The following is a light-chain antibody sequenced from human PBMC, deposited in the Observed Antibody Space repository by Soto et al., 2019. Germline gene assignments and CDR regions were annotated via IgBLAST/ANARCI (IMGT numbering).Light chain of an antibody. CDR1: SGSIASND. V-gene: IGLV6-57*04. J-gene: IGLJ2*01. CDR2: ENN. CDR3: QSYDSSTVV. Sequence: NFMLTQPHSVSESPGKTVTISCTRSSGSIASNDVQWYQQRPGSAPTTVIYENNQRPSGVPDRFSGSTDGSSNSASLTISALQTDDEADYYCQSYDSSTVVFGGGTKLTVL.